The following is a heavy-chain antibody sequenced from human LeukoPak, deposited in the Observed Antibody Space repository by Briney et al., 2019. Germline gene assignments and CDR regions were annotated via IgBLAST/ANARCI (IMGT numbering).Heavy chain of an antibody. J-gene: IGHJ4*02. CDR1: GFTFSSYE. V-gene: IGHV3-23*01. CDR3: AKDVREYSSSWYEYGY. D-gene: IGHD6-13*01. Sequence: GGSLRLSCAASGFTFSSYEMNWVRQAPGKGLEWVSAISGSGGSTYYADSVKGRFTISRDNSKNTLYLQMNSLRPEDTAVYYCAKDVREYSSSWYEYGYWGQGTLVTVSS. CDR2: ISGSGGST.